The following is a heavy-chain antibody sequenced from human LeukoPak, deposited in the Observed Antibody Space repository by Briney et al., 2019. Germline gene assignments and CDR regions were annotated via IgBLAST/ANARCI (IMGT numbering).Heavy chain of an antibody. V-gene: IGHV3-33*01. CDR1: GFTFSSYG. CDR2: IWYDGSNK. CDR3: ARENYGSGSYYRVSHYYYYGMDV. D-gene: IGHD3-10*01. Sequence: SGGSLRLSCAASGFTFSSYGMHWVRQAPGKGLEWVAVIWYDGSNKYYADSVKGRFTISRDNSKNTLYLQMNSLRAEDTAVYYCARENYGSGSYYRVSHYYYYGMDVWGKGTTVTVSS. J-gene: IGHJ6*04.